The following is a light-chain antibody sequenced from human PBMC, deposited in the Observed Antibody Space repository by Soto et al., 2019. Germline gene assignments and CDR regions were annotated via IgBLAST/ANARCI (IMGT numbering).Light chain of an antibody. CDR3: QSYDSSLSGSVV. V-gene: IGLV1-40*01. J-gene: IGLJ2*01. Sequence: QSVLTQPPSVSGAPGQRVPLSCTGSSSNIGAGYDVHWYQQLPGTAPKLIIYGNSNRPSGVPDRFSGSNSGTSASLAITGLQAEDEADYYCQSYDSSLSGSVVFGGGTKLTVL. CDR2: GNS. CDR1: SSNIGAGYD.